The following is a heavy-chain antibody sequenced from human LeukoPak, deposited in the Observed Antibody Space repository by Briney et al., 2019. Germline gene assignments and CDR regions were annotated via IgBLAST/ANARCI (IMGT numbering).Heavy chain of an antibody. CDR1: GFLFSDFA. Sequence: GGSLRLSCTASGFLFSDFAINWFRQAPGQGLEWVGFIRSKDYGGTTEYAASVKGRFTISRDESKSIAYLQMNSLKTEDTAVYYCTRGQEGNYYYFGMDVWGHGTTVTDSS. V-gene: IGHV3-49*03. CDR3: TRGQEGNYYYFGMDV. J-gene: IGHJ6*02. CDR2: IRSKDYGGTT.